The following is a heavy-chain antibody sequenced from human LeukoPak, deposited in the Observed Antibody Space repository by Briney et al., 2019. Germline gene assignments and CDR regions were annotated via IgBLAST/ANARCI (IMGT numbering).Heavy chain of an antibody. CDR3: ARGRRTGDRGYYFAY. CDR1: GFTFSSYS. CDR2: ISSSSSYI. V-gene: IGHV3-21*01. Sequence: GGSLRLSCAASGFTFSSYSMNWVRQGPGKGLEWVSSISSSSSYIYYTDSMKGRLTISRDNANNSLYLQMNNLSAEDTAMYYCARGRRTGDRGYYFAYWGQGTLVTVSS. D-gene: IGHD7-27*01. J-gene: IGHJ4*02.